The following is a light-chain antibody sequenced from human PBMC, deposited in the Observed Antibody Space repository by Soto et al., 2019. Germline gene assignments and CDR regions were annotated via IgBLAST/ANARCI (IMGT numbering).Light chain of an antibody. J-gene: IGKJ4*01. Sequence: DIQMTQSPSTLSASVGDRVTITCRASQSLSIWLAWYQQKPGKAPKLLIYKASNLESGVPSRFSGSGSGTEFTLSISSLQPDDFATYYCQQYYTYPLTFGGGTKV. CDR2: KAS. CDR1: QSLSIW. CDR3: QQYYTYPLT. V-gene: IGKV1-5*03.